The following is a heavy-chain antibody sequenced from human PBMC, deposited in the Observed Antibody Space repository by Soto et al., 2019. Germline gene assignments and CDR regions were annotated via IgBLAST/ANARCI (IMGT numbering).Heavy chain of an antibody. V-gene: IGHV4-61*01. CDR2: IYYSGST. CDR3: ARDSLHYYYGMDV. CDR1: GGSVSSGSYY. Sequence: QVQLQESGPGLVKPSETLSLTCTVSGGSVSSGSYYWSWIRQPPGKGLEWIGYIYYSGSTNYTPSIKSRVTRSVDTSKNQSSLKLVSVTAADTAVYYCARDSLHYYYGMDVWGQGTTVTVSS. J-gene: IGHJ6*02.